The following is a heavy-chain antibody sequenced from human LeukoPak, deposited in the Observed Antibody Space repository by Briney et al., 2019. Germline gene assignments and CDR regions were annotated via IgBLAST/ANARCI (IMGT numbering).Heavy chain of an antibody. CDR2: IIPIFGTA. Sequence: SVKISCEASVGTFSSYAISWVRQAPGQGLEWIGGIIPIFGTANYAQKFQGRVTITTDESTSTAYMELSSLRSEDTAVYYCARGYSYESWYFDLWGRGTLVTVSS. CDR3: ARGYSYESWYFDL. J-gene: IGHJ2*01. CDR1: VGTFSSYA. V-gene: IGHV1-69*05. D-gene: IGHD5-18*01.